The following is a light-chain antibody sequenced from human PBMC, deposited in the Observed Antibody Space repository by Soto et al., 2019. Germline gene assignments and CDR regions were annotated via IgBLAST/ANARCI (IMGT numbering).Light chain of an antibody. V-gene: IGLV1-51*01. J-gene: IGLJ2*01. CDR3: GTWDSSLSAGV. Sequence: QSVLTQPPSVSAATGQKVTISCSGSSSNIGNNYVSWYQQLPGTAPKLLIYDNNKRPSEIPDRFSGSKSRTSATLGITGLQTGDEADYYCGTWDSSLSAGVFGGGTKLTVL. CDR2: DNN. CDR1: SSNIGNNY.